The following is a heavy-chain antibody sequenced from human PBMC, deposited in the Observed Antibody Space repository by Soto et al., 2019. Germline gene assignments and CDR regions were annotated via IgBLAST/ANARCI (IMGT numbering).Heavy chain of an antibody. D-gene: IGHD3-3*01. Sequence: SETLSLTCTVSGGSISSYYWSWIRQPPGKGLEWIGYIYYSGSTNYNPSLKSRVTISVDTSKNQFSLKLSSVTAADTAVYYCARGYDFWSGYYRGDFDYWGHGTLVTVSS. CDR1: GGSISSYY. J-gene: IGHJ4*01. CDR3: ARGYDFWSGYYRGDFDY. CDR2: IYYSGST. V-gene: IGHV4-59*01.